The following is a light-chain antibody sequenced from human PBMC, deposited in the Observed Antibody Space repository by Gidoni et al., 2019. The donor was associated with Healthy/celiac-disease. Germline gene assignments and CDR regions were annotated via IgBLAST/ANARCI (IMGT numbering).Light chain of an antibody. CDR1: SSDVGGYNY. V-gene: IGLV2-14*01. CDR2: EVS. Sequence: QSALTQPASVPGSPGQSITISCTGTSSDVGGYNYVSWYQQHPGKAPKLMIYEVSNRPSGVSNRFSGSKSGNTASLTISGLQAEDEADYYCSSYTSSSTPHVVFGGGTKLTVL. CDR3: SSYTSSSTPHVV. J-gene: IGLJ2*01.